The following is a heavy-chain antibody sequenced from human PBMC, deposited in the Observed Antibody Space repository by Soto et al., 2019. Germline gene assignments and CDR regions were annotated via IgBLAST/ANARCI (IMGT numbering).Heavy chain of an antibody. CDR1: GFAFDDYA. D-gene: IGHD6-19*01. V-gene: IGHV3-9*01. CDR2: MSWNPISI. CDR3: VKGQIRGNSGWGREFDC. Sequence: EVHLAESGGGLVQPGRSLRLSCAASGFAFDDYAMHWVRQTPKKGLEWVAGMSWNPISIDYAGSVKGRFTISRDNAKKSLYLHMGSLRIEDTALYYCVKGQIRGNSGWGREFDCWGQGILVTVSS. J-gene: IGHJ4*02.